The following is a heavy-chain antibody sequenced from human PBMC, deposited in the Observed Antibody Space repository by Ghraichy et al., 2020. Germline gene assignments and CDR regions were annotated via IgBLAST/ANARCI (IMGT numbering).Heavy chain of an antibody. CDR3: ATHSFSSSRTYGMDV. CDR1: GYTFDSYG. CDR2: ISAYNGNT. V-gene: IGHV1-18*01. D-gene: IGHD6-13*01. J-gene: IGHJ6*02. Sequence: ASVKVSCKASGYTFDSYGVSWVRQAPGQGLEWMGWISAYNGNTNYAQKLQGRLTMTTDTSTSTAYMDLRSLRSDDTAVYYCATHSFSSSRTYGMDVWGQGTTVTVSS.